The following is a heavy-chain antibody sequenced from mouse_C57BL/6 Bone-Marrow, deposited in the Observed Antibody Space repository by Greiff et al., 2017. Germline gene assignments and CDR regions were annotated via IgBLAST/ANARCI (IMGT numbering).Heavy chain of an antibody. J-gene: IGHJ3*01. D-gene: IGHD1-1*01. CDR1: GYAFTNYL. Sequence: QVQLKQSGAELVRPGTSVKVSCKASGYAFTNYLIEWVKQRPGQGLEWIGVINPGSGGTNYNEKFKGKATLTADKSSSTAYMQLSRRTSEDSAVYFCARPYGRETAWLAYWGQGTLVTVSA. V-gene: IGHV1-54*01. CDR2: INPGSGGT. CDR3: ARPYGRETAWLAY.